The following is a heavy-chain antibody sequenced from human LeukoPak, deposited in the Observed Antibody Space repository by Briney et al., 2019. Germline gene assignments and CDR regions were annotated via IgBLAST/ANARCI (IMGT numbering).Heavy chain of an antibody. D-gene: IGHD6-19*01. CDR3: ARGRAVASDY. V-gene: IGHV4-34*01. J-gene: IGHJ4*02. CDR1: GGSFSGYY. CDR2: INHSGST. Sequence: SETLSLTCAVYGGSFSGYYWSWIRQPPGKGLEWIGEINHSGSTNYNPSLKSRVTISVDTSKNQFSLKLSSVTAADTAVYYCARGRAVASDYWGQGTLATVSS.